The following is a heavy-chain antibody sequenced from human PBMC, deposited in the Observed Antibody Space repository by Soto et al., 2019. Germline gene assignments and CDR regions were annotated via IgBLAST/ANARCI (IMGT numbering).Heavy chain of an antibody. CDR3: ARDGSRDAFNVLDF. CDR2: IQYHGINK. J-gene: IGHJ4*02. V-gene: IGHV3-30*02. D-gene: IGHD1-26*01. Sequence: GGSLRLSCAASGFTFSTYGMHWVRQAPGKGLEWVAFIQYHGINKDYADSVKGRFTISRDNAKNSLYLQMSSLRAEDTAVYYCARDGSRDAFNVLDFWGQGISVTVSS. CDR1: GFTFSTYG.